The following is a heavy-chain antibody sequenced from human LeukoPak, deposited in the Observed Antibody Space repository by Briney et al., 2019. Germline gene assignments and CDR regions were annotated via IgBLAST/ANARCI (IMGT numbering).Heavy chain of an antibody. J-gene: IGHJ4*02. Sequence: GGSLRLSCAASGFTFGVSWMSWVRQAPGKGLEWVANIKEDGGVKNYVDSVKGRLTISRDNAKSSLFLQMNSLRVEDTAVYYCAKDRGWNTLDYWGQGTLVTVSS. CDR2: IKEDGGVK. D-gene: IGHD1/OR15-1a*01. CDR1: GFTFGVSW. CDR3: AKDRGWNTLDY. V-gene: IGHV3-7*01.